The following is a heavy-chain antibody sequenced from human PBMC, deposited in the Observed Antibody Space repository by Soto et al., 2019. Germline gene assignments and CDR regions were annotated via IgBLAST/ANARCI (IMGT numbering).Heavy chain of an antibody. CDR2: IYYSGST. Sequence: QVQLQESGPGLVKPSETLSLTCTVSGGSMSGHYWSWIRKSPGKGLEWIGNIYYSGSTNYDPSLKSRVTXXXXXXXXXXXXXXXXXXXXXXXXXXXXXXXXXXXXXXXXXWGQGTTVTVSS. V-gene: IGHV4-59*11. CDR3: XXXXXXXXXXXXXX. J-gene: IGHJ6*02. CDR1: GGSMSGHY.